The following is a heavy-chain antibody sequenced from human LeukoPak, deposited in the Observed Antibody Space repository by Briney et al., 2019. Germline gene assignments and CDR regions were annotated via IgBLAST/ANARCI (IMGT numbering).Heavy chain of an antibody. Sequence: GGSLRLSCAASGFTFSSYSMNWVRQAPGKGLEWVSYISSSSSIIYYADSVKGRFTISRDNAKNSLFLQMDSLRAEDTAVYYCARDTIFGVDMSHAFDIWGQGTMVTVSS. CDR1: GFTFSSYS. J-gene: IGHJ3*02. CDR3: ARDTIFGVDMSHAFDI. CDR2: ISSSSSII. V-gene: IGHV3-48*01. D-gene: IGHD3-3*01.